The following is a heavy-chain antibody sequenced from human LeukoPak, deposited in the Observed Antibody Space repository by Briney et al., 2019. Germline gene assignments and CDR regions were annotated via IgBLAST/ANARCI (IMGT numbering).Heavy chain of an antibody. Sequence: SETLSLTCAVYGGSFSGYYWSWIRQPPGKGLEWIGEINHSGSTNYNPSLKSRVTISVDTSKNQFSLKLSSVTAADTAVYYCARGFAYCSSTSCYFRPYYFDYWGQGTLVSVSS. D-gene: IGHD2-2*01. J-gene: IGHJ4*02. CDR1: GGSFSGYY. CDR2: INHSGST. CDR3: ARGFAYCSSTSCYFRPYYFDY. V-gene: IGHV4-34*01.